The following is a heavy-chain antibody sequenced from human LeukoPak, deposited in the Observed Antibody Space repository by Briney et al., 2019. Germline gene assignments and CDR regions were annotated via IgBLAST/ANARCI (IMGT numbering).Heavy chain of an antibody. CDR3: ARERYDFWSGYWTGNY. CDR1: GFTFSSYA. J-gene: IGHJ4*02. CDR2: ISYDGSNK. V-gene: IGHV3-30-3*01. D-gene: IGHD3-3*01. Sequence: GRSLRLSCAASGFTFSSYAMHWVRQAPGKGLEWVAVISYDGSNKYYADSVKGRFTISRDNSKNTLYLQMNSLRAEDTAVYYCARERYDFWSGYWTGNYWGQGTLVTVSS.